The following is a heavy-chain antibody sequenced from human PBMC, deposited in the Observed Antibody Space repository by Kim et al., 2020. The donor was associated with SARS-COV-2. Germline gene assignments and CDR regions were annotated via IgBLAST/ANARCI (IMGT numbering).Heavy chain of an antibody. CDR3: AKDLYCSSASCYLGYYYYYYGRDV. CDR2: ISYDGNNK. V-gene: IGHV3-30*18. CDR1: GFTFSSYG. Sequence: GGSLRLSCAASGFTFSSYGMHWVRQAPGKGLEWVAIISYDGNNKYYADSVKGRFTISRDNSKNTLYLQMNSLRAEDTAVYHCAKDLYCSSASCYLGYYYYYYGRDVWGQGTTVTVSS. J-gene: IGHJ6*02. D-gene: IGHD2-2*01.